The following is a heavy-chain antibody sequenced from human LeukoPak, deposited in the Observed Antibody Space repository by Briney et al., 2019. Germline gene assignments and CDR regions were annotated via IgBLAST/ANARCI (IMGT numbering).Heavy chain of an antibody. CDR2: ISAYNGNT. V-gene: IGHV1-18*01. CDR3: ARRNSYYDFWSGYYPGGYYYYMDV. Sequence: ASVKVSCKASGCTFTSYGISWVRQAPGQGLEWMGWISAYNGNTNYAQKLQGRVTMTTDTSTSTAYMELRSLRSDDTAVYYCARRNSYYDFWSGYYPGGYYYYMDVWGKGTTVTVSS. CDR1: GCTFTSYG. D-gene: IGHD3-3*01. J-gene: IGHJ6*03.